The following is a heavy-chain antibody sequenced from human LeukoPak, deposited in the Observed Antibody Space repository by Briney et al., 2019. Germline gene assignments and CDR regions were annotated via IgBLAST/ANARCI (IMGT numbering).Heavy chain of an antibody. J-gene: IGHJ4*02. V-gene: IGHV3-23*01. CDR1: GFTFSSYA. CDR2: INNNGGST. D-gene: IGHD3-10*01. Sequence: PGGSLRLSCAASGFTFSSYAMSWVRQAPGKGLEWVSTINNNGGSTSYADSVKGRFTISRDNAKNSLYLQMNSLRAEDTAVYYCARDEGIDYWGQGTLVTVSS. CDR3: ARDEGIDY.